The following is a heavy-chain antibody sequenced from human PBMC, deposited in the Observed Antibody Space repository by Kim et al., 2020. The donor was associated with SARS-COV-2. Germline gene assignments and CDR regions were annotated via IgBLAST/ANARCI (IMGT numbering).Heavy chain of an antibody. D-gene: IGHD2-21*02. J-gene: IGHJ3*02. CDR1: GGSVSSGSYY. CDR2: IYYSGST. V-gene: IGHV4-61*01. Sequence: SETLSLTCTVSGGSVSSGSYYWSWIRQPPGKGLEWIGYIYYSGSTNYNPSLKSRVTISVDTSKNQFSLKLSSVTAADTAVYYYARVSAAYCGGDCHRGAFDIWGQGTMVTVSS. CDR3: ARVSAAYCGGDCHRGAFDI.